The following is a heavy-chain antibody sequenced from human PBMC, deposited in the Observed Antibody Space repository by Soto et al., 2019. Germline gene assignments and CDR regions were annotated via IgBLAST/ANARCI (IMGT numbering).Heavy chain of an antibody. Sequence: SETLSLTCTVSGGSISSSSYYWGWIRQPPGKGLEWIGSIYYSGSTYYNPSLKSRVTISVDTSKNQFSLKLSSVTAADTAVYYCARQGDSSGYYYYYYGMDVWGQGTTVTVSS. CDR1: GGSISSSSYY. J-gene: IGHJ6*02. D-gene: IGHD3-22*01. CDR2: IYYSGST. V-gene: IGHV4-39*01. CDR3: ARQGDSSGYYYYYYGMDV.